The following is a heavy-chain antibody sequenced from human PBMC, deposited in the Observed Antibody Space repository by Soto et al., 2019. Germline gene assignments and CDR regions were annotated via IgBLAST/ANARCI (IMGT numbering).Heavy chain of an antibody. CDR1: GFTFSSFG. J-gene: IGHJ4*02. CDR3: AKDRDHRFFDY. CDR2: ISYDGSNK. Sequence: PGGSLRLSCAASGFTFSSFGMHWVRQAPGKGLEWVAVISYDGSNKYYADSVKGRFTISRDNSKNTLYLQMNSLRAEDTAVYYCAKDRDHRFFDYWGQGTLVTVSS. D-gene: IGHD3-10*01. V-gene: IGHV3-30*18.